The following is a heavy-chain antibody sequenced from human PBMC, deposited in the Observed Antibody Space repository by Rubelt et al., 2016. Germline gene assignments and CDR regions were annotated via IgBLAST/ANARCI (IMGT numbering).Heavy chain of an antibody. CDR2: ISFDGSLK. Sequence: VQLVESGGGVVQPGRSLRLSCETSGFPSDRYALNWVRQAPGKGLEWVAIISFDGSLKHYADYVKGRFTISRDNSKNTLYLEISRLRAEDTAVYYCVIDRYASASGGMDVWGQGTTVTVSS. CDR1: GFPSDRYA. J-gene: IGHJ6*02. CDR3: VIDRYASASGGMDV. V-gene: IGHV3-30*04. D-gene: IGHD3-10*01.